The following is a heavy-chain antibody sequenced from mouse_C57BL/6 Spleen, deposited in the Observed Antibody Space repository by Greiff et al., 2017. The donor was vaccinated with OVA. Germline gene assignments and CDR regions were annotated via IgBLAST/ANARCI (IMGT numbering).Heavy chain of an antibody. CDR1: GYTYTSYW. D-gene: IGHD1-1*01. J-gene: IGHJ4*01. CDR3: ARGSSYRAMDY. Sequence: VQLQQPGAELVKPGASVKMSCKASGYTYTSYWITWVKQRPGQGLEWIGDIYPGSGSTNYNEKFKSKATLTVDTSSSTAYMQLSSLTSEDSAVYYCARGSSYRAMDYWGQGTSVTVSS. V-gene: IGHV1-55*01. CDR2: IYPGSGST.